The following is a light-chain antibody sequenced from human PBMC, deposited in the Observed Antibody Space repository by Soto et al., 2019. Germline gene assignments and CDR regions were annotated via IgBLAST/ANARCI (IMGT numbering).Light chain of an antibody. J-gene: IGKJ2*02. CDR1: QSISTY. V-gene: IGKV1-39*01. CDR2: YAS. CDR3: QQSYRTPCT. Sequence: DIQMTQSPSSLSASVGDRVTISCRASQSISTYLKWYQQKPGKAPKLLIYYASNLQSGVPSRFSGSGYGTDFTLSISSLQPEDFAKYDCQQSYRTPCTVGQGNKLEIK.